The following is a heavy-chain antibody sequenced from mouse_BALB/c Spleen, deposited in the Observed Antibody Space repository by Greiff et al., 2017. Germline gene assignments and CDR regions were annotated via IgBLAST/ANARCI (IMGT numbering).Heavy chain of an antibody. Sequence: QVQLQQPGAELVKPGASVKMSCKASGYTFTSYWMHWVKQRPGQGLEWIGVIDPSDSYTSYNQKFKGKATLTVDTSSSTAYMQLSSLTSEDSAVYYCTRSGNYHFDVWGAGTTVTVSS. V-gene: IGHV1S127*01. CDR3: TRSGNYHFDV. J-gene: IGHJ1*01. CDR1: GYTFTSYW. CDR2: IDPSDSYT. D-gene: IGHD3-1*01.